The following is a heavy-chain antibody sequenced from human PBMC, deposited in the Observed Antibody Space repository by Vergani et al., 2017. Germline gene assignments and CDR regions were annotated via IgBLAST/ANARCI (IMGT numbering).Heavy chain of an antibody. Sequence: QVQLQESGPGLVKPSQTLSLTCTVSGGPISSGDYYWSWIRQPPGKGLEWTGYIYYSGSTYYNPSLKSGVTISVDTSKNQFTLKRSSVTAADTAVYYCATGSSWHYFDYWGQGTLVTVSS. CDR2: IYYSGST. CDR1: GGPISSGDYY. J-gene: IGHJ4*02. D-gene: IGHD6-13*01. CDR3: ATGSSWHYFDY. V-gene: IGHV4-30-4*08.